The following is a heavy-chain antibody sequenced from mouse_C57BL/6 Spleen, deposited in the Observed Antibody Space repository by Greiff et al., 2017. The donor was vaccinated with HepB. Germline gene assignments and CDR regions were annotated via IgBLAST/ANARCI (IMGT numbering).Heavy chain of an antibody. Sequence: QVQLQQPGAELVKPGASVKLSCKASGYTFTSYWMQWVKQRPGQGLEWIGEIDPSDSYTNYNQKFKSKATVTVDTSSSTAYMQLSSLTSEDSAVYYCARRTGTRYFDVWGTGTTVTVSS. J-gene: IGHJ1*03. CDR1: GYTFTSYW. V-gene: IGHV1-50*01. D-gene: IGHD4-1*01. CDR2: IDPSDSYT. CDR3: ARRTGTRYFDV.